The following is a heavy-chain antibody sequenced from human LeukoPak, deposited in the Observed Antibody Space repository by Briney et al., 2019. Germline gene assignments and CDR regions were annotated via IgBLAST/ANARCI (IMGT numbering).Heavy chain of an antibody. CDR3: ARGGYCSGDSCYPADY. J-gene: IGHJ4*02. CDR1: GYTFTGYY. CDR2: INPNSGGT. V-gene: IGHV1-2*02. D-gene: IGHD2-15*01. Sequence: ASVKVSCKASGYTFTGYYMHRVRQAPGQGLEWMGWINPNSGGTNYAQKFQGRVTMTRDTSISTAYMELSRLRSDDTAVYYCARGGYCSGDSCYPADYWGQGTLVTVSS.